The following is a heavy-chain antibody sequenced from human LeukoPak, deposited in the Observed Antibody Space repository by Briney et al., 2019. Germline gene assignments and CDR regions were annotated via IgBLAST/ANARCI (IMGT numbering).Heavy chain of an antibody. J-gene: IGHJ4*02. Sequence: GGSLRLXCAASGFTFSSYEMNWVRQAPGKGLEWVSYISSSGSTIYYADSVKGRFTISRDNAKNSLYLQMNSLRAEDTAVYYCARAAITMVRGVSDYWGQRTLVTVSS. D-gene: IGHD3-10*01. V-gene: IGHV3-48*03. CDR1: GFTFSSYE. CDR3: ARAAITMVRGVSDY. CDR2: ISSSGSTI.